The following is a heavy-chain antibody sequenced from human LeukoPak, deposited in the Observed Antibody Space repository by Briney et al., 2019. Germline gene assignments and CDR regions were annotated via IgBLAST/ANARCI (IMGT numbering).Heavy chain of an antibody. Sequence: SETLSLTCTVSGVSINSYYWSWIRQPAGKGLEWIGRIYTSGSTNYNPSLKSRVTMSVDTSNNQFSLKLGSVTAADTAVYYCARGAYNYGSGSYYFDYWGQGNLVIVSS. CDR3: ARGAYNYGSGSYYFDY. CDR1: GVSINSYY. J-gene: IGHJ4*02. D-gene: IGHD3-10*01. CDR2: IYTSGST. V-gene: IGHV4-4*07.